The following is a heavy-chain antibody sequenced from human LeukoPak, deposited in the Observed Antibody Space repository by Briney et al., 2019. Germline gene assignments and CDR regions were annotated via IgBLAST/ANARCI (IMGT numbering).Heavy chain of an antibody. CDR3: ARGYSYGYGPLDY. CDR2: ISTDNGNT. V-gene: IGHV1-18*01. J-gene: IGHJ4*02. CDR1: GYSFTRYG. Sequence: ASVKVSCKASGYSFTRYGINWVRQAPGQGLEWMGWISTDNGNTDYAQNLQGRVTMTTDTSTSTAYMELRSLRSDDTAVYYCARGYSYGYGPLDYWGQGTLVTVSS. D-gene: IGHD5-18*01.